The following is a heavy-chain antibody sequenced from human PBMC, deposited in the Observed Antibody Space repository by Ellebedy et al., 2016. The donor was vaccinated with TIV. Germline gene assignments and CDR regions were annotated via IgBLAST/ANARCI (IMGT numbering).Heavy chain of an antibody. J-gene: IGHJ3*02. CDR2: ISSSNGNT. CDR1: GYIFTSYG. V-gene: IGHV1-18*01. Sequence: AASVKVSCKASGYIFTSYGISWVRQAPGQGLEWMGWISSSNGNTNYAQNFQGRVTMTTDTSTTTAYMELRSLRSDDTAVYYCAVHRGSGWYYPLDIWGQGTMVTVSS. D-gene: IGHD6-19*01. CDR3: AVHRGSGWYYPLDI.